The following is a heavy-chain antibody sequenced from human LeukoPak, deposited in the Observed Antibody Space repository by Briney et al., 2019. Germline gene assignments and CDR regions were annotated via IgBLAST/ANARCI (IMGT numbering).Heavy chain of an antibody. Sequence: GSLRLSCAASGFTFSSYSMNWVRQAPGKGLEWVSSISSSSSYIYYADSVKGRFTISRDNAKNSLYLQMNSLRAEDTAVYYCARELDYGDYPDAFDIWGQGTMVTVSS. J-gene: IGHJ3*02. CDR2: ISSSSSYI. CDR1: GFTFSSYS. D-gene: IGHD4-17*01. V-gene: IGHV3-21*01. CDR3: ARELDYGDYPDAFDI.